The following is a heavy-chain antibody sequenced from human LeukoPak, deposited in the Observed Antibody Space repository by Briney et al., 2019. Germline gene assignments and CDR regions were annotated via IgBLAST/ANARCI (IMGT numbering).Heavy chain of an antibody. V-gene: IGHV3-21*06. D-gene: IGHD3-10*01. CDR2: ISSSSSYI. CDR3: ARFRPSYGLGSYGGNFDL. J-gene: IGHJ2*01. CDR1: GFTFSSYT. Sequence: GGSPRLSCAASGFTFSSYTMNWVRQAPGKGLEWVSSISSSSSYIYYADSVKGRFTISRDNARNSLYLQMDSLRAEDTAVYYCARFRPSYGLGSYGGNFDLWGRGTLATVSS.